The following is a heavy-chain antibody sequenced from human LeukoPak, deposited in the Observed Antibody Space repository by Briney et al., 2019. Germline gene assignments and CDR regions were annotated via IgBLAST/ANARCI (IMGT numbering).Heavy chain of an antibody. CDR2: LSSSGGDT. CDR3: AKAGTGTNMIFDD. J-gene: IGHJ4*02. Sequence: GGSLRLSCAASGFTFSNYAMSWVRQAPAKGLEWVSALSSSGGDTFYADSVKGRFTISSDTSKNTLYLQMNSLRAEDTAVYYCAKAGTGTNMIFDDWGQGTLITVSS. V-gene: IGHV3-23*01. D-gene: IGHD1-1*01. CDR1: GFTFSNYA.